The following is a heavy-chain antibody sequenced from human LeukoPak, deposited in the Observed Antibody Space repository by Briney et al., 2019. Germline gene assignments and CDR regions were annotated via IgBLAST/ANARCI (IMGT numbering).Heavy chain of an antibody. CDR3: ARVLAEPFDF. V-gene: IGHV3-74*01. CDR1: GFAFRSYS. J-gene: IGHJ4*02. Sequence: PGGSLRLSCEASGFAFRSYSMNWVRQAPGKGLVWVSRINSDGSSTSYADSVKGRFTISRDNAKNTLYLQMSSLRAEDTAVYYCARVLAEPFDFWGQGTLVTVSS. CDR2: INSDGSST.